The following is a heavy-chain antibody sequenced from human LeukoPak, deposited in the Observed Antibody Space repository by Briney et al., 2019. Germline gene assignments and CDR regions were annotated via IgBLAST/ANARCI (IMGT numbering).Heavy chain of an antibody. CDR3: ARDFGSGSYSIWFDP. D-gene: IGHD1-26*01. J-gene: IGHJ5*02. V-gene: IGHV3-30-3*01. Sequence: GGSLRLSCAASGFTFSSYAMHWVRQAPGKGLEWVAVISYDGSNKYYADSVKGRFTISRDNSKNTLYLQMNSLRAEDTAVYYCARDFGSGSYSIWFDPWGQGTLVTVSS. CDR1: GFTFSSYA. CDR2: ISYDGSNK.